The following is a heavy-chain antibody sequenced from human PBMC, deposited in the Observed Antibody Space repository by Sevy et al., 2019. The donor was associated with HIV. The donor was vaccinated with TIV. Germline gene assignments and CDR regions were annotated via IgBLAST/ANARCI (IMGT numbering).Heavy chain of an antibody. J-gene: IGHJ4*02. V-gene: IGHV3-21*06. CDR2: VSGSSNYI. CDR1: GFTFISYA. D-gene: IGHD1-26*01. CDR3: ARGPPDGSYDYFDY. Sequence: GGSLRLSCAASGFTFISYAVNWVRQAPGKGLEWVSSVSGSSNYIYYAESLKGRFIISRDNVKDTLSLQMNSLRADDTAVYYCARGPPDGSYDYFDYWGQGTLVTVSS.